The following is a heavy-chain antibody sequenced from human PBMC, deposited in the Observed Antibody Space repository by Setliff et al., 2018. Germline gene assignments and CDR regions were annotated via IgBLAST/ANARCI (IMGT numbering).Heavy chain of an antibody. CDR2: IIPIFGTA. CDR1: GGTFSSYA. CDR3: ARDSEVVVTASNYYYYGMDV. V-gene: IGHV1-69*13. D-gene: IGHD2-21*02. Sequence: GASVKVSCKASGGTFSSYAISWVRQAPGQGLEWMGGIIPIFGTANYAQKFQGRVTITADESTSTAYMELSSLRSEDTAVYYCARDSEVVVTASNYYYYGMDVWGQGTTVTVSS. J-gene: IGHJ6*02.